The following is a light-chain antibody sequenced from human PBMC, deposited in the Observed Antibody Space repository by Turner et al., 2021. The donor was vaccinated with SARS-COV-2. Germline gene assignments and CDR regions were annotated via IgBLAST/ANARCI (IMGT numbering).Light chain of an antibody. V-gene: IGKV1-39*01. J-gene: IGKJ4*01. CDR2: AAS. Sequence: DIQMTQSPSSLSASVGDRVTITCRASQSISNFLNWYQQKPGKVPKLLIYAASNLQSGVPSRFSGSGSGTDFTLTISSLQPEDFATYYCQQSYSLPFTFGGGTKVEI. CDR3: QQSYSLPFT. CDR1: QSISNF.